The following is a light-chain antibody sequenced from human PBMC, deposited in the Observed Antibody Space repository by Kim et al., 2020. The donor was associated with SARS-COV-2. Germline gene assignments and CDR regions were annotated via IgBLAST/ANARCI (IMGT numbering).Light chain of an antibody. CDR2: DVS. CDR1: SSDVGGYSF. J-gene: IGLJ1*01. CDR3: SSYTSSSTLP. Sequence: QSALTQPASVSGSPGQSITISCTGTSSDVGGYSFVSWYQQHPGKAPKLMIYDVSNRPSGVSNRFSGSKSGNTGSLTISGLQAEDEADYYCSSYTSSSTLPFGTGTKVTVL. V-gene: IGLV2-14*03.